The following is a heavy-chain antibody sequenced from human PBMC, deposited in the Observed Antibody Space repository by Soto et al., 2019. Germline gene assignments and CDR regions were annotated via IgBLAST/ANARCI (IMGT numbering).Heavy chain of an antibody. CDR3: ARDGGTSRVVDP. CDR2: IYHSGST. V-gene: IGHV4-31*01. D-gene: IGHD2-15*01. J-gene: IGHJ5*02. Sequence: QVQLQESGPGLVKPSQTLSLTCTVSGGSISSNGYYWNWIRQYPGKGLEWIGYIYHSGSTYYNPSRKSPVTISLDTANNRSALNLSAVTSADTAMDDCARDGGTSRVVDPWGQGTVVTVSS. CDR1: GGSISSNGYY.